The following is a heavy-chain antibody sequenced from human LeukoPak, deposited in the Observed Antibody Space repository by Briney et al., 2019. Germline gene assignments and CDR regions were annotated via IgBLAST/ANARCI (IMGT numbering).Heavy chain of an antibody. D-gene: IGHD2-21*02. CDR1: GGSISSGGYY. V-gene: IGHV4-31*03. CDR2: IYYSGST. J-gene: IGHJ4*02. Sequence: PSETLSLTCTVSGGSISSGGYYWSWIRQHPGKGLEWIGYIYYSGSTYYNPSLKSRVTISVDTSRNQFSLKLSSVTAADTAVYYCARMRGHIVVVTVPNLYYFDYWGQGTLVTVSS. CDR3: ARMRGHIVVVTVPNLYYFDY.